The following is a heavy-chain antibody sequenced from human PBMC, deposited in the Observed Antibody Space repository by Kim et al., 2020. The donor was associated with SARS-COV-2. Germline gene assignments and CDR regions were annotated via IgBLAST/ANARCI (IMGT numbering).Heavy chain of an antibody. Sequence: SNPSLKSRVTISVDTSKNQFSRKLSSVTAADTAVYYCARERYGSVSWFDPWGQGTLVTVSS. V-gene: IGHV4-34*01. D-gene: IGHD3-10*01. CDR3: ARERYGSVSWFDP. J-gene: IGHJ5*02.